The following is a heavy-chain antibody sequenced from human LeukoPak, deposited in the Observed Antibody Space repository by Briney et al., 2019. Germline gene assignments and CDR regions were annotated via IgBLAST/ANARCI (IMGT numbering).Heavy chain of an antibody. CDR3: ARAYKGYAI. CDR2: IYYSGST. CDR1: GGSISSYY. V-gene: IGHV4-59*08. D-gene: IGHD5-12*01. J-gene: IGHJ3*02. Sequence: SETLSLTCTVSGGSISSYYWSWIRQPPGKGLEWIGYIYYSGSTNYNPSLKSRVTISVDTSKNQFSLKLSSVTAADAAVYYCARAYKGYAIWGQGTMVTVSS.